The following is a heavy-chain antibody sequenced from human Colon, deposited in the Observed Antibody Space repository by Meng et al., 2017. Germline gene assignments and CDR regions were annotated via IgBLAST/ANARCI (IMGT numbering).Heavy chain of an antibody. J-gene: IGHJ5*02. CDR2: FYFSGNT. Sequence: HVQVQGPGPGLVQPYQTLLLTCTVSGGSISSGDYYWSWSRQHPGKGLEWIGYFYFSGNTYYNPSLKSRVSISVDTSKNRFSLNLSSVTAADTAVYYCARYFYDSRGVTWFDPWGQGTLVTVSS. CDR3: ARYFYDSRGVTWFDP. D-gene: IGHD3-22*01. CDR1: GGSISSGDYY. V-gene: IGHV4-31*03.